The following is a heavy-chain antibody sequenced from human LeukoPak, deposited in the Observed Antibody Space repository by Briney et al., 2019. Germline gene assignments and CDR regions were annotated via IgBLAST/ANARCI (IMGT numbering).Heavy chain of an antibody. CDR1: GFTFSNYA. CDR2: ISGSGGST. Sequence: GGSLRLSCAASGFTFSNYAMSWVRQAPGKGLEWVSAISGSGGSTYNADSVEGRFTISRDNSKNTLFLQMSSLRAEDTAVYYCASDSSGYYGVFDFWGQGTLVTVS. J-gene: IGHJ4*02. D-gene: IGHD3-22*01. CDR3: ASDSSGYYGVFDF. V-gene: IGHV3-23*01.